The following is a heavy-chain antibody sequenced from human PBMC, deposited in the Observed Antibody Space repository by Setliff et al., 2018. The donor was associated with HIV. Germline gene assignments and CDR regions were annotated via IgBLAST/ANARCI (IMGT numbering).Heavy chain of an antibody. CDR2: IYPGDSDT. J-gene: IGHJ4*02. D-gene: IGHD4-17*01. CDR3: ATCGVTTCRYFDY. Sequence: PGESLKISCVGSEYAFSNYWIGWVRQMPGRGLELMGIIYPGDSDTRYSPSFQGQVTISADKSISTAYLQWSSLKASDTAMYYCATCGVTTCRYFDYWGQGTLVTVSS. CDR1: EYAFSNYW. V-gene: IGHV5-51*01.